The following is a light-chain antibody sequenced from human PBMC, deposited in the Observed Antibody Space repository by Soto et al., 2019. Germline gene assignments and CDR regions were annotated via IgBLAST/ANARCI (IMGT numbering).Light chain of an antibody. CDR3: QQYYSYPLT. CDR1: QYVSSSS. CDR2: DAS. Sequence: ETVLAQSPGTLSLSPGERATLSCRASQYVSSSSLAWYQQKRGQAPRLLIHDASSRATGIPDRFSGSGSGTDFTLTISCLQSEDFATYYCQQYYSYPLTFGGGTKVDIK. V-gene: IGKV3-20*01. J-gene: IGKJ4*01.